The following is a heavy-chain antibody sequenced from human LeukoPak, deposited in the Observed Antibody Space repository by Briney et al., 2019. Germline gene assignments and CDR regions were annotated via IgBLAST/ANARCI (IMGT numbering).Heavy chain of an antibody. J-gene: IGHJ4*02. CDR2: ISYDGSNK. V-gene: IGHV3-30-3*01. D-gene: IGHD2-2*01. Sequence: GGSLRLFCAASGFTFSSYAMHWVRQAPGKGLEWVAVISYDGSNKYYADSVKGRFTISRDNSKNMLYLQMNSLRAEDTAVYYCASYCSSTSCYGGFDYWGQGTLVTVSS. CDR1: GFTFSSYA. CDR3: ASYCSSTSCYGGFDY.